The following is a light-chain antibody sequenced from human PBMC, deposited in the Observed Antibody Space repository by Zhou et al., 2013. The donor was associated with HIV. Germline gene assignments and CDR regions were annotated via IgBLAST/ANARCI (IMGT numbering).Light chain of an antibody. CDR3: QQYGSSRYS. Sequence: EIMLTQSPGTLSLSPGVRATLSCRASQSVTSSYLAWYQQKPGQAPRLLIYGASSRATGIPDRISGSGSGTDLTLTISRLEPEDFAVYYCQQYGSSRYSFGQGTKLEIK. CDR2: GAS. V-gene: IGKV3-20*01. CDR1: QSVTSSY. J-gene: IGKJ2*03.